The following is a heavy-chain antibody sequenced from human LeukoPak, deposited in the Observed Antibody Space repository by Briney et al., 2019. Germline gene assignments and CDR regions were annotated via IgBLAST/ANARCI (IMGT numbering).Heavy chain of an antibody. CDR2: IGSRGHTT. Sequence: GGSLRLSCAVSGFTFSDYGMSWVRQAPGKGLEWVSSIGSRGHTTYYADSVKGRFAVSRDNSRNTLYLQMNSLRAEDTALYYCAKLITAAGTDCWGQGTLVTVSS. CDR1: GFTFSDYG. CDR3: AKLITAAGTDC. D-gene: IGHD6-13*01. V-gene: IGHV3-23*01. J-gene: IGHJ4*02.